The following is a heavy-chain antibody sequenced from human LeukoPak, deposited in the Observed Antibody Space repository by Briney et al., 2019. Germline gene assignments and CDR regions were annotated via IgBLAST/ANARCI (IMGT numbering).Heavy chain of an antibody. Sequence: GGSLRLSCAVSGFTFRSHAMSWVRQAPGKGPEWVSAISGGGGSTFYADPVKGRFTISRDNSKNTLYLQMNSLRAEDTAVYYCVRGLVGATYGVDYWGQGTLVTVSS. CDR1: GFTFRSHA. D-gene: IGHD1-26*01. J-gene: IGHJ4*02. CDR2: ISGGGGST. CDR3: VRGLVGATYGVDY. V-gene: IGHV3-23*01.